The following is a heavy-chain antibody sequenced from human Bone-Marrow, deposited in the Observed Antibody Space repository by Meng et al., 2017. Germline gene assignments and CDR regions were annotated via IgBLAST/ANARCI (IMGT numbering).Heavy chain of an antibody. V-gene: IGHV3-38-3*01. CDR3: ARSHVDWSGYYYDAVDI. CDR2: ISGDST. D-gene: IGHD3-3*01. CDR1: GFTVTSNE. Sequence: GESLKISCAASGFTVTSNEMSWVRQAPGKGLEWVSSISGDSTYYADSGKGRVSVSRDNSKNTLHLQMNSLRAEDTAVYYCARSHVDWSGYYYDAVDIWGQGTMVTVSS. J-gene: IGHJ3*02.